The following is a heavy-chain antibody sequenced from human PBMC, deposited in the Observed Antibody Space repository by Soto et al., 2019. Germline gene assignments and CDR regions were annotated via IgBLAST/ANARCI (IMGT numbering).Heavy chain of an antibody. D-gene: IGHD6-19*01. CDR3: ASSFGWYAIDY. V-gene: IGHV4-4*02. CDR2: IAHIGSV. Sequence: QVLLQESGPGLVQPSGTLSLSCVVSGVSISSNYYWGWVRQPPGKGLEWLGDIAHIGSVNYNPSLKSQVTISMDTSQNQFSLKVNSVTAADTAVYYCASSFGWYAIDYWGQGTLVIVSS. CDR1: GVSISSNYY. J-gene: IGHJ4*02.